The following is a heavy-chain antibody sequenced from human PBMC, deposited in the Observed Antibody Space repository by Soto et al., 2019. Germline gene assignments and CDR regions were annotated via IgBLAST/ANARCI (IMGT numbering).Heavy chain of an antibody. Sequence: SETLSLTCAFSGGSISSSNWLSWVRQPPGKGLEWIGEIYHSGSTNYNPSLKSRVTISVDKSKNQFSLKLSSVTAADTAVYYCARAGRGYCSGGSCYSGLHGMDVWGQGTTVTVSS. V-gene: IGHV4-4*02. CDR3: ARAGRGYCSGGSCYSGLHGMDV. D-gene: IGHD2-15*01. J-gene: IGHJ6*02. CDR2: IYHSGST. CDR1: GGSISSSNW.